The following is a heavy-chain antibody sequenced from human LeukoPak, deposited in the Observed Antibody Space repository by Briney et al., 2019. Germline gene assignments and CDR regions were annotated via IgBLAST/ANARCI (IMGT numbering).Heavy chain of an antibody. D-gene: IGHD6-13*01. J-gene: IGHJ4*02. V-gene: IGHV3-30*04. CDR3: AISPYSSSPN. CDR2: IRDDGGYK. CDR1: GFSFSSYA. Sequence: GGSLRLSCVASGFSFSSYAMHWVRQGPGKGLEWLAVIRDDGGYKSYADSVKGRFTISRDNSKNTLYLQMNSLRAEDTAVYYCAISPYSSSPNWGQGTLVTVSS.